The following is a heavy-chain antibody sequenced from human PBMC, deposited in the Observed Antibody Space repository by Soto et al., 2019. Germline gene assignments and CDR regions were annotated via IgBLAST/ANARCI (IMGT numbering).Heavy chain of an antibody. D-gene: IGHD2-15*01. J-gene: IGHJ4*02. CDR1: GFIFTTNS. CDR2: ISSSGTFK. Sequence: GGSLRLSCKASGFIFTTNSMNWVRQVPGKGLQWLSSISSSGTFKSYGDSVKGRFTISRDNAKNSLFLQMNNLSGEDTGLYYCARDPPHGGTSSWDADSWGPGTLVTVSS. CDR3: ARDPPHGGTSSWDADS. V-gene: IGHV3-21*01.